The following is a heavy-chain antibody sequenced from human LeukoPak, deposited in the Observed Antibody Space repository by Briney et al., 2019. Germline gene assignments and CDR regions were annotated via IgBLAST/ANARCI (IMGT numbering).Heavy chain of an antibody. CDR3: TTPRPGMTTVAYDHPYYFDY. D-gene: IGHD4-23*01. J-gene: IGHJ4*02. Sequence: PGGSLRLSCAASGFSFSSHWMHWVRQASGKGLEWVGRIRSKANSYATAYAASVKGRFTISRDDSKNTAYLQMNSLKTEDTAVYYCTTPRPGMTTVAYDHPYYFDYWGQGTLVTVSS. V-gene: IGHV3-73*01. CDR2: IRSKANSYAT. CDR1: GFSFSSHW.